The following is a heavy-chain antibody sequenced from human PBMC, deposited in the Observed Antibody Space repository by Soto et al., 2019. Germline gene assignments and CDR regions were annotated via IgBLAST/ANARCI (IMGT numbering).Heavy chain of an antibody. J-gene: IGHJ4*02. CDR2: SNSNSGNS. D-gene: IGHD3-3*01. Sequence: GASVKVSCKASGYTFTSYNINWVRQAPGQGLEWVAGSNSNSGNSDHAQKFQGRLTVTRDTSISTAYMELSSLRSDDTAVYYCVLLGVFDHWGRGTLVTVSS. CDR1: GYTFTSYN. V-gene: IGHV1-8*01. CDR3: VLLGVFDH.